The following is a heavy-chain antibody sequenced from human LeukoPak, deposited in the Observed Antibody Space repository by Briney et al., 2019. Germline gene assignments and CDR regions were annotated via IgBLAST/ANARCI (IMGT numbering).Heavy chain of an antibody. Sequence: GGSLPLSRTASGFTFGDYAKRWVGQAPGKGLEWVGFIRSNAYGGTTEYAASVKGRFTISKDDTKTIAYLQMNSLKTEDTAVYYCTRESPVGAITYWGQGTLVTVSS. CDR3: TRESPVGAITY. D-gene: IGHD4-23*01. CDR1: GFTFGDYA. V-gene: IGHV3-49*04. J-gene: IGHJ4*02. CDR2: IRSNAYGGTT.